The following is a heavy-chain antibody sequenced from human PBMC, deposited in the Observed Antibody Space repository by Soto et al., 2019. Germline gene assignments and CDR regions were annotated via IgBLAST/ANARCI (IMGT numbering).Heavy chain of an antibody. V-gene: IGHV1-46*01. CDR3: AKVVVVPAAPLYGMDV. J-gene: IGHJ6*02. Sequence: EDAVKVSGRAYGYTFTRYYMHLVRHAPGQGLEWMGVINPLCGSTSYAQKFQGRVTMTADKSTSTAYMELSSLRSEDTAVYYCAKVVVVPAAPLYGMDVWAKGPRSPS. D-gene: IGHD2-2*01. CDR1: GYTFTRYY. CDR2: INPLCGST.